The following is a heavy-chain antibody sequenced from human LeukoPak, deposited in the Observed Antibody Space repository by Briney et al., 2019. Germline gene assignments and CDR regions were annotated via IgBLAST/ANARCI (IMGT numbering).Heavy chain of an antibody. CDR3: AREQYHLGAFDI. J-gene: IGHJ3*02. CDR1: GFTLSSYW. Sequence: GGSLRLSCATSGFTLSSYWMHWVRQVPGKGLEWLSRINNDGVSTSYADSVKGRFTISRDNAKNTLYLQMNSLRAEDTAVYYCAREQYHLGAFDIWGQGTMVTVSS. V-gene: IGHV3-74*01. CDR2: INNDGVST. D-gene: IGHD2-2*01.